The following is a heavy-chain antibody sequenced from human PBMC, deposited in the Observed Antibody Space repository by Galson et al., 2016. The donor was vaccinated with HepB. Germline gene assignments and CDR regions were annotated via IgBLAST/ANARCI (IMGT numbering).Heavy chain of an antibody. CDR2: IDPSGSYT. V-gene: IGHV5-10-1*01. CDR3: ARHDNYGYAY. CDR1: GSRFTDYW. D-gene: IGHD5-18*01. Sequence: QSGAEVKKPGESLRISCRGSGSRFTDYWITWVRQMPGKGLEWLGTIDPSGSYTNYNPSFQGHVTISADKSISTAYLQCSSLKASDTAMYYCARHDNYGYAYWGQGALVTVSS. J-gene: IGHJ4*02.